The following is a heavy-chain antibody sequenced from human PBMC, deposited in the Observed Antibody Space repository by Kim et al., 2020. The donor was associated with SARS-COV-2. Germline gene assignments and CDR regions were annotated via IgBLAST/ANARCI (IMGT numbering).Heavy chain of an antibody. V-gene: IGHV3-21*01. J-gene: IGHJ4*02. CDR2: ISSSSSYI. CDR1: GFTFSSYS. CDR3: ARGGGFAMVRGVLDY. D-gene: IGHD3-10*01. Sequence: GGSLRLSCAASGFTFSSYSMNWVRQAPGKGLEWVSSISSSSSYIYYADSVKGRFTISRDNAKNSLYLQMNSLRAEDTAVYYCARGGGFAMVRGVLDYWGQGTLVTVSS.